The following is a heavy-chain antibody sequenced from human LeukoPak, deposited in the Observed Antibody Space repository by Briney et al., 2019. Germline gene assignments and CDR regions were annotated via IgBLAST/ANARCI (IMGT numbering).Heavy chain of an antibody. CDR2: IGTAGDT. D-gene: IGHD3-22*01. CDR1: GFTFSSYD. Sequence: GGSLRLSCAASGFTFSSYDMHWVRQATGKGLGWDSAIGTAGDTYYPGSVKGRFTISRENAKNSLYLQMNSLRAGDTAVYYCARGRYDSSGYRFDYWGQGTLVTVSS. CDR3: ARGRYDSSGYRFDY. V-gene: IGHV3-13*01. J-gene: IGHJ4*02.